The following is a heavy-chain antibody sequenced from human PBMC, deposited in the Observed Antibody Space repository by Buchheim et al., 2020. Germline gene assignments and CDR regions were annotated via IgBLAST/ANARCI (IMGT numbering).Heavy chain of an antibody. Sequence: EVQVVESGGGLVQPGGSLRLSCAASGFTLSSYWMSWVRQAPGKGLEWVANIKQDGSEKYYVDSVKGRFTISRDNAKNSLYLQMNSMRAEDTAVYSCARDFVVDRYCSGGTCFGAFDNWGQGT. CDR3: ARDFVVDRYCSGGTCFGAFDN. CDR2: IKQDGSEK. J-gene: IGHJ3*02. D-gene: IGHD2-15*01. V-gene: IGHV3-7*01. CDR1: GFTLSSYW.